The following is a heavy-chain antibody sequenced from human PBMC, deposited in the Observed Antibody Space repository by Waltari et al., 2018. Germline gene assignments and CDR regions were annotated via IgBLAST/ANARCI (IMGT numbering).Heavy chain of an antibody. D-gene: IGHD6-13*01. CDR2: ISGSGGST. V-gene: IGHV3-23*01. J-gene: IGHJ4*02. CDR1: GITLGNHA. Sequence: EVQLLESGGGLVQPGGSLRRSWAAAGITLGNHAMGWGRQAPGKGRGWVSGISGSGGSTYYADSVKGRFTISRDNSKSTLYLQMDSLRAEDTAVYYCAKLRGEVAAGTWYFDYWGQGTLVTVSS. CDR3: AKLRGEVAAGTWYFDY.